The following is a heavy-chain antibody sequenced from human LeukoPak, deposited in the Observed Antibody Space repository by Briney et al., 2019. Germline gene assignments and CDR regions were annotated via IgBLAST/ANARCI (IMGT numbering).Heavy chain of an antibody. V-gene: IGHV4-59*12. Sequence: PSETLSLTCTVSGGSISSDYWSWIRQPPGKGLEWIGYIYYSGSTNYNPSLKSRVTISVDTSKNQFSLKLSSVTAADTAVYYCARARRGPTEKRMDVWGQGTTVTVSS. D-gene: IGHD3/OR15-3a*01. CDR2: IYYSGST. CDR1: GGSISSDY. CDR3: ARARRGPTEKRMDV. J-gene: IGHJ6*02.